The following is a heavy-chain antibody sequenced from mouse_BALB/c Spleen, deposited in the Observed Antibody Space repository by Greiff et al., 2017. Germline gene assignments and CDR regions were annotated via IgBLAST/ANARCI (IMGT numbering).Heavy chain of an antibody. V-gene: IGHV1-54*03. D-gene: IGHD1-1*01. CDR3: ARELLLDY. CDR1: GYAFTNYL. CDR2: INPGSGGT. J-gene: IGHJ2*01. Sequence: LVESGAELVRPGTSVKVSCKASGYAFTNYLIEWVKQRPGQGLEWIGVINPGSGGTNYNEKFKGKATLTADKSSSTAYMQLSSLTSDDSAVYFCARELLLDYWGQGTTLTVSS.